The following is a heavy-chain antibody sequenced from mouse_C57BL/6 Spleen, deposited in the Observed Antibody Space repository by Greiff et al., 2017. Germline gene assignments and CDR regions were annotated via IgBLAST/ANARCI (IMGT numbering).Heavy chain of an antibody. Sequence: VQLQQPGAELVKPGASVKLSCKASGYTFTSYWMHWVKQRPGQGLEWIGMIHPNSGSTNYNEKFKSKATLTVDKSSSTAYMQLSSLTSEDSAVYYCARNYYGSSRDAMDYWGQGTSVTVSS. CDR3: ARNYYGSSRDAMDY. CDR2: IHPNSGST. D-gene: IGHD1-1*01. V-gene: IGHV1-64*01. CDR1: GYTFTSYW. J-gene: IGHJ4*01.